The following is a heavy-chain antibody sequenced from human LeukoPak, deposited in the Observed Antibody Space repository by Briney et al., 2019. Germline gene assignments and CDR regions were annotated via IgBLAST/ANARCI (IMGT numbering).Heavy chain of an antibody. CDR1: GFAFSVYA. CDR3: AKPISGGLAVTADWFHP. Sequence: PGGSLRLSCAASGFAFSVYAMSWLRHPPGKGLELVSTINANSGTTSYAASVRGRFTISRDNSKNTLYLQLNTLRADDTATYYCAKPISGGLAVTADWFHPWGQGTLVVVSS. D-gene: IGHD6-19*01. CDR2: INANSGTT. J-gene: IGHJ5*01. V-gene: IGHV3-23*01.